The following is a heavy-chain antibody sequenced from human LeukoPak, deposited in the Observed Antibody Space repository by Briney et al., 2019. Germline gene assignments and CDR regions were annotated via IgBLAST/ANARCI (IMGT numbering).Heavy chain of an antibody. CDR2: IYSGGST. D-gene: IGHD6-13*01. J-gene: IGHJ4*02. Sequence: GGSLRLSCAASGFTVSSSYMTWVRQAPGKGLEWVSVIYSGGSTHYAGSVKGRFTISRDNSKNTVYFQMNSLRAEDTAVYHCARAPYSSSWYFDYWGQGTLVTVSS. V-gene: IGHV3-66*01. CDR1: GFTVSSSY. CDR3: ARAPYSSSWYFDY.